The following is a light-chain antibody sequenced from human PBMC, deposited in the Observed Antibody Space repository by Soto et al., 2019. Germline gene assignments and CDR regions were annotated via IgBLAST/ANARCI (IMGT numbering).Light chain of an antibody. V-gene: IGKV1-5*01. CDR3: QQYNSHYYT. CDR2: DAS. Sequence: DIQMTQSPSTLSASVGDRVTLTCRASQTIGKWSAWYQQKPGKAPNLLIYDASSLESGVSSRFSGSRSETEFTLTITNLQPDDSATYYCQQYNSHYYTFGQGTKVEIK. J-gene: IGKJ2*01. CDR1: QTIGKW.